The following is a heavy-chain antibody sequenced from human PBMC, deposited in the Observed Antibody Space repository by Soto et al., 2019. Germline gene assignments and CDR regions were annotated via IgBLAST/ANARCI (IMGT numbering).Heavy chain of an antibody. CDR2: ISSSSSYI. CDR3: ARDPYSSGIVDY. Sequence: GGSLRLSCAASGFTFSSYSMNWVRQAPGKGLEWVSSISSSSSYIYYADSVKGRFTISRDNAKNSLYLQMNSLRADNTAVYYCARDPYSSGIVDYWGHGTLVTVSS. CDR1: GFTFSSYS. V-gene: IGHV3-21*01. D-gene: IGHD6-19*01. J-gene: IGHJ4*01.